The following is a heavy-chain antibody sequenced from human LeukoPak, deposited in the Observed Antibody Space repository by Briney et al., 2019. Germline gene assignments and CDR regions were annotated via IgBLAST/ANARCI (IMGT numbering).Heavy chain of an antibody. CDR3: ERGRTERYYYNYYMDV. CDR1: GGSISSYY. J-gene: IGHJ6*03. V-gene: IGHV4-4*09. Sequence: SETRCFTCTGSGGSISSYYWSWIPQPPGKGLEWIGYIYTSGNTHYSPSLKSRVTMSLEMSKNQFSLKLSYVTAADTAVYYCERGRTERYYYNYYMDVWGKGTTVTVSS. D-gene: IGHD1-26*01. CDR2: IYTSGNT.